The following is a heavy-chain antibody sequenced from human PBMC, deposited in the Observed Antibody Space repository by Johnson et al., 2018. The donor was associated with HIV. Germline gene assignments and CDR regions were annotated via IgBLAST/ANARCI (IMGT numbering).Heavy chain of an antibody. Sequence: VQLVESGGGLVQPGGSLRLSCAASGFTVSSNYMSCVRQAPGKGLEWVSVIYSGGSKDYADSVKGRFTISRDNAKNSLYLQMNSLRAEDTAVYYCARDGIAAEPKWDAFDIWGQGTMVTVSS. CDR3: ARDGIAAEPKWDAFDI. CDR1: GFTVSSNY. J-gene: IGHJ3*02. V-gene: IGHV3-66*01. D-gene: IGHD6-13*01. CDR2: IYSGGSK.